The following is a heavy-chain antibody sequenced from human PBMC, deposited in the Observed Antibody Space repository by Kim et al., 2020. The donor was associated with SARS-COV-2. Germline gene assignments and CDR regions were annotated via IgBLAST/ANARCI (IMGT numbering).Heavy chain of an antibody. J-gene: IGHJ4*02. V-gene: IGHV4-59*01. CDR2: IYYSGST. CDR3: ERVAGGY. Sequence: SETLSLTCTVSGGSISSYYWSWIRQPPGKGLEWIGYIYYSGSTNYNHNPKSSVCITVDKYTNKSHLYLKTVTAADTAALYYERVAGGYWCQGSLV. CDR1: GGSISSYY.